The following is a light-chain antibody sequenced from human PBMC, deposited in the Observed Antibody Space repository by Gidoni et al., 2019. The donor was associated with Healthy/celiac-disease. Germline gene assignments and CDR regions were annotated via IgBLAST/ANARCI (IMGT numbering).Light chain of an antibody. V-gene: IGKV1-39*01. CDR2: AAS. J-gene: IGKJ2*01. CDR3: QQSYSTPPT. Sequence: DIQMTQSPSSLSASVGVRVTIPCRASQSISSYLNWYQQKPGKAPKLLIYAASSLQSGVPSRFSGSGSGTDFTRTISSLQPEDFATYYCQQSYSTPPTFGQGTKLEIK. CDR1: QSISSY.